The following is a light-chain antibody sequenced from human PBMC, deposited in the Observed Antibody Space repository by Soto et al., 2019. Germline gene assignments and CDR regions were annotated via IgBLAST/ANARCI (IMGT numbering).Light chain of an antibody. J-gene: IGKJ2*01. CDR1: QSISSW. CDR3: QQYNSYPYT. CDR2: DAS. Sequence: DIQMTQSPSTVSASVGDRVTITCRASQSISSWLAWYQQKPGKAPKLLIYDASSLQSGVPSRFSGSTSGTEFTLTISSLQPDDFAAYYCQQYNSYPYTFGQGTKLEIK. V-gene: IGKV1-5*01.